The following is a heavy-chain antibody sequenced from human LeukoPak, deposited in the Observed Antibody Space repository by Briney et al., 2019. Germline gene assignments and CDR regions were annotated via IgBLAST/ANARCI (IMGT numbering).Heavy chain of an antibody. CDR1: GGSISSGDYS. J-gene: IGHJ4*02. Sequence: PSQTLSLTCTVSGGSISSGDYSWSWIRQPPGKGLEWIGEINHSGSTNYNPSLKSRVTISVDTSKNQFSLKLSSVTAADTAVYYCARGPPWVPLNWGQGTLVTVSS. V-gene: IGHV4-30-2*01. CDR2: INHSGST. CDR3: ARGPPWVPLN.